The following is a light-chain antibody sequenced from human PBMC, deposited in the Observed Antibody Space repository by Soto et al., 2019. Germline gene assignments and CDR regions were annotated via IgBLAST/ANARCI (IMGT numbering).Light chain of an antibody. CDR1: QSISSY. J-gene: IGKJ1*01. Sequence: DIQLAKAPSCLSASVEDGVTITWRASQSISSYLNWYQHKPGKATKLLIYAASSLQSGGPSRDSDSGSGTAFTITISSLQPEDFATYYCQQSYSTPRTFGQGTEVGIK. CDR3: QQSYSTPRT. CDR2: AAS. V-gene: IGKV1-39*01.